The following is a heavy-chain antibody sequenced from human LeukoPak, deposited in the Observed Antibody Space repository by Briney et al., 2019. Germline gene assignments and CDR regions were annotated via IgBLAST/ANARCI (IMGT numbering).Heavy chain of an antibody. CDR1: GGTFSSYA. D-gene: IGHD2-15*01. CDR3: ARDRGSLWVARMTDAFDI. V-gene: IGHV1-69*01. J-gene: IGHJ3*02. Sequence: SVKVSCKASGGTFSSYAISWVRQAPGQGLEWMGGIIPIFGTANYAQKFQGRVTITADESTSTAYMELSSLRSEDTAVYYCARDRGSLWVARMTDAFDIWGQRTMVTVSS. CDR2: IIPIFGTA.